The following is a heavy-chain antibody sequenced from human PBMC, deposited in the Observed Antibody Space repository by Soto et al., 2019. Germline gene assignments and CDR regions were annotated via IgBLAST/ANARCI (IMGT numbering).Heavy chain of an antibody. V-gene: IGHV1-69*13. Sequence: ASVKVSCKASGGTFSSYAISWVRQAPGQGLEWMGGIIPIFGTANYAQKFQGRVTITADESTSTAYVELSSLRSEDTAVYYCAYCGGDCSYGMDVWGQGTTVTVSS. CDR2: IIPIFGTA. CDR1: GGTFSSYA. CDR3: AYCGGDCSYGMDV. J-gene: IGHJ6*02. D-gene: IGHD2-21*01.